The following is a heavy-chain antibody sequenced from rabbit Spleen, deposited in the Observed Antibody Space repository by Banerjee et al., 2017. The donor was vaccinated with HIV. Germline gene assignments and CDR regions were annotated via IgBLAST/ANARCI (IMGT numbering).Heavy chain of an antibody. CDR3: ARDGVGGSYFAL. D-gene: IGHD8-1*01. J-gene: IGHJ3*01. CDR1: GFTLSRYY. Sequence: QLEESGGDLVQPGGSLKLSCKASGFTLSRYYMNWVRQAPGKGLEWIGYIDPVFGVAYYANWVNGRFSISRENAQNTVFLQMTSLTAADTATYFCARDGVGGSYFALWGQGTLVTVS. V-gene: IGHV1S7*01. CDR2: IDPVFGVA.